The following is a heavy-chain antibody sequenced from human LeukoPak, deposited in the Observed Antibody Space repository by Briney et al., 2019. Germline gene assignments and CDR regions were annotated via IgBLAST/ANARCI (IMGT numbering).Heavy chain of an antibody. Sequence: PSETLSLTCTVSGGSISSGGYYWSWIRQHPGKGLEWIGYIYYSGSTYYNPSLKSRVTISVDTSKNQFSLKLSSVTAADTAVYYCANDYYDSSGYYAYWGQGTLVTVPS. CDR3: ANDYYDSSGYYAY. D-gene: IGHD3-22*01. J-gene: IGHJ4*02. CDR2: IYYSGST. V-gene: IGHV4-31*03. CDR1: GGSISSGGYY.